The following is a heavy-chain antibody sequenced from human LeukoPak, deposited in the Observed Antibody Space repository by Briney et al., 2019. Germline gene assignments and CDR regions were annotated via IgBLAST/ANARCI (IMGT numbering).Heavy chain of an antibody. D-gene: IGHD3-22*01. V-gene: IGHV1-58*01. CDR3: AAPDYYDSSGSPRLGYYYGTDV. CDR1: GFTFTSSA. Sequence: SVKVSCKASGFTFTSSAVQWVRQARGQRLEWIGWIVVGSGNTNYAQKFQERVTITRDMSTSTAYMELSSLRSEDTAVYYCAAPDYYDSSGSPRLGYYYGTDVWGQGTTVTVSS. J-gene: IGHJ6*02. CDR2: IVVGSGNT.